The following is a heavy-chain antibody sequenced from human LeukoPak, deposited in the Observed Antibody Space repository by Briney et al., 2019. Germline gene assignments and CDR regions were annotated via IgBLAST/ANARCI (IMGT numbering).Heavy chain of an antibody. Sequence: GGSLRLSCAASGFTFSSYAMSWVRQAPGKGLEWVSAISGSGGSTYYADSVKGRFTISRDNSKNTLYLQMNSLRAEDTAVHYCAKDLGIAGYYFDYWGQGTLVTVSS. CDR3: AKDLGIAGYYFDY. J-gene: IGHJ4*02. V-gene: IGHV3-23*01. CDR2: ISGSGGST. D-gene: IGHD6-13*01. CDR1: GFTFSSYA.